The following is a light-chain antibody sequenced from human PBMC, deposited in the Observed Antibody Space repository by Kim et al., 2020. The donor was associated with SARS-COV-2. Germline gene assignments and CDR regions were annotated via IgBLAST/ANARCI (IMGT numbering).Light chain of an antibody. CDR1: SLRSYY. V-gene: IGLV3-19*01. Sequence: SSELTQDPAVSVALGQTVRITCQGDSLRSYYASWYQQKPGQAPVLVIYGKNNRPSGIPDRFSGSSSGNTASLTITGAQADDEADYYCNSRDSGVNHVLFG. CDR3: NSRDSGVNHVL. J-gene: IGLJ3*02. CDR2: GKN.